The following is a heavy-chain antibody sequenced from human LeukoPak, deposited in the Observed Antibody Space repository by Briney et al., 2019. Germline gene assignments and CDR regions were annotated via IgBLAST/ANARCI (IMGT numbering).Heavy chain of an antibody. CDR3: ATGRSGYFDS. CDR1: GLTLSNAW. J-gene: IGHJ4*02. Sequence: GGSLRLYCAASGLTLSNAWMTWVRPAPGKGLEWVARIKSKTDGGIKDYAAPVKGTFTISRDDSENTVYLQMNSLKIEDTAVYYCATGRSGYFDSWGQGTLVFVSA. V-gene: IGHV3-15*01. CDR2: IKSKTDGGIK.